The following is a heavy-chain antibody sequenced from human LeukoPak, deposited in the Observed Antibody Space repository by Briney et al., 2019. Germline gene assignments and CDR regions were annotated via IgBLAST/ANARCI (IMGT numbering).Heavy chain of an antibody. CDR1: SGSFGGSY. J-gene: IGHJ4*02. V-gene: IGHV4-34*01. CDR2: ISHSGSA. D-gene: IGHD5-24*01. Sequence: PSETLSLTCAVYSGSFGGSYWSWIRQPPGKGLEWIGEISHSGSANHNPSLKSRVTISVDTSKNEFSLKLNSVSAADTAVYYCASVELATTNFDSWGQGTLVTVSP. CDR3: ASVELATTNFDS.